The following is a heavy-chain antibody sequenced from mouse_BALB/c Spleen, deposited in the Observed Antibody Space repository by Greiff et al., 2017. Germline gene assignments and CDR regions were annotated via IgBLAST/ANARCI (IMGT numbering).Heavy chain of an antibody. CDR1: GFTFSDYY. CDR2: ISDGGSYT. V-gene: IGHV5-4*02. CDR3: ARGNDYACFDY. J-gene: IGHJ2*01. D-gene: IGHD2-4*01. Sequence: EVMLVESGGGLVKPGGSLKLSCAASGFTFSDYYMYWVRQTPEKRLEWVATISDGGSYTYYPDSVKGRFTISRDNAKNNLYLQMSSLKSEDTAMYYCARGNDYACFDYWGQGTTLTVSS.